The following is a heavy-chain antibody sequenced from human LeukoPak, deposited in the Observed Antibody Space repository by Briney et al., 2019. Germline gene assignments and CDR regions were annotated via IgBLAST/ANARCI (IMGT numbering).Heavy chain of an antibody. CDR2: IYYSGST. Sequence: SETLSLTCTVSGGSISRYYWSWIRQPPGKGLEWIGYIYYSGSTNYNSSLKSRVTISVDTSKNQFSLKLSSVTAADTALYFCARLRMVRGVIGIYYFDYWGQGTLVTVSS. D-gene: IGHD3-10*01. CDR1: GGSISRYY. V-gene: IGHV4-59*01. CDR3: ARLRMVRGVIGIYYFDY. J-gene: IGHJ4*02.